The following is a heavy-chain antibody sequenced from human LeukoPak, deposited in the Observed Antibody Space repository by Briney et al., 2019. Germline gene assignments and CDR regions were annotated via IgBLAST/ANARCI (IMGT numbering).Heavy chain of an antibody. D-gene: IGHD2-8*02. J-gene: IGHJ4*02. CDR1: GGSFSGYY. V-gene: IGHV4-34*01. CDR2: INHSGST. CDR3: ARGRGFGVLGSD. Sequence: SETLSLTCAVYGGSFSGYYWSWIRQPPGKGLEWIGEINHSGSTNYNPSLKSQVTISVDTSKNQFSLKLSSVTAADTAVYYCARGRGFGVLGSDWGQGTLVTVSS.